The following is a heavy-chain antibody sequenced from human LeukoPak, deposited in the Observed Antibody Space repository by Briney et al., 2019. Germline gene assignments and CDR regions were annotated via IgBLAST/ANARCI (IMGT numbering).Heavy chain of an antibody. V-gene: IGHV3-30-3*01. CDR3: ARDLLGMDV. CDR1: GFTFSNYA. CDR2: ILFDGSNK. J-gene: IGHJ6*02. Sequence: GGSQRLSCAASGFTFSNYAMHWVRQAPGKGLEWVAVILFDGSNKYTDSVKGRFTISRDNSKNTLYLQMNSLRAEDTAVYYCARDLLGMDVWGQGTTVTVSS.